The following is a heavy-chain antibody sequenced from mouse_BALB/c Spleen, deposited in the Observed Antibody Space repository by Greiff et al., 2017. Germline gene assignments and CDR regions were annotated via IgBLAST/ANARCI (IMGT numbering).Heavy chain of an antibody. CDR2: INPNNGGT. CDR3: ARSDGYLYYYAMDY. V-gene: IGHV1-18*01. Sequence: VQLKESGPELVKPGASVKIPCKASGYTFTDYNMDWVKQSHGKSLEWIGDINPNNGGTIYNQKFKGKATLTVDKSSSTAYVELRSLTSEDTAVYYCARSDGYLYYYAMDYWGQGTSVTVSS. CDR1: GYTFTDYN. D-gene: IGHD2-3*01. J-gene: IGHJ4*01.